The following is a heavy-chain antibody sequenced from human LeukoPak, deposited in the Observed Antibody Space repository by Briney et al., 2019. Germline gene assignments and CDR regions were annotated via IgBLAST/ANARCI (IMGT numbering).Heavy chain of an antibody. D-gene: IGHD3-22*01. CDR3: AKGQLQDYYDSSGYLY. V-gene: IGHV3-23*01. Sequence: GGSLRLSCAASGFTFSSYAMSWVRQAPGKGLEWVSDISGSGGSTYYADSVKGRFTISRDNSKNTLYLQMNSLRAEDTAVYYCAKGQLQDYYDSSGYLYWGQGTLVTVSS. CDR1: GFTFSSYA. J-gene: IGHJ4*02. CDR2: ISGSGGST.